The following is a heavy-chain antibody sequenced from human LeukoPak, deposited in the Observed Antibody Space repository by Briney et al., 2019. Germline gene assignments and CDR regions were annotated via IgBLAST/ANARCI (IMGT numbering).Heavy chain of an antibody. D-gene: IGHD5-12*01. CDR2: IYYSGST. J-gene: IGHJ6*02. CDR1: GGSISSSSYY. Sequence: SETLSLTCTVSGGSISSSSYYWGWIRQPPGKGLEWIGSIYYSGSTYYNPSLKSRVTISVDTSKNQFSLKLSSVTAADTAVYYCARELVALLRQQDYSYGMDVWGRGTTVIVSS. V-gene: IGHV4-39*02. CDR3: ARELVALLRQQDYSYGMDV.